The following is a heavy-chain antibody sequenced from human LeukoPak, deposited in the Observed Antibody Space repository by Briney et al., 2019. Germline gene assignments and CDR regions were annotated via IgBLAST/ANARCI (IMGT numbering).Heavy chain of an antibody. CDR1: GFTSSSSA. J-gene: IGHJ4*02. V-gene: IGHV3-23*01. CDR2: ISNNGGYT. Sequence: GGSLRLSCAASGFTSSSSAMSWVRQARGKGLESVSAISNNGGYTYYADSVQGRFTISRDNSKSTLCLQMNSLRAEDTAVYYCAKQLGYCSDGSCYFPYWGQGTLVTVSS. D-gene: IGHD2-15*01. CDR3: AKQLGYCSDGSCYFPY.